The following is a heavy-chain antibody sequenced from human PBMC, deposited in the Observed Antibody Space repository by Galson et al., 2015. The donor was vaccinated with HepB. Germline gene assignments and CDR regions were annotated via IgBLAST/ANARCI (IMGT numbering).Heavy chain of an antibody. CDR3: ARDNFLTTVNTNWFDP. CDR2: INHSGST. J-gene: IGHJ5*02. D-gene: IGHD4-11*01. Sequence: SETLSLTCAVYGGSFSGYYWSWIRQPPGKGLEWIGEINHSGSTNYKPSLKSRVTISLDTSKNQFSLKLSSVTAADTALYYCARDNFLTTVNTNWFDPWGQGTLVTVSS. CDR1: GGSFSGYY. V-gene: IGHV4-34*01.